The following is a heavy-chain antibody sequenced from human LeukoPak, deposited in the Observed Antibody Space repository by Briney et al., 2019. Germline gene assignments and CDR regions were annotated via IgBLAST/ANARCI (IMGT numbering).Heavy chain of an antibody. CDR3: ARRAAAGSPDNWFDP. CDR1: GYSFTSYW. CDR2: IDPSDSYT. Sequence: GESLRISCKGSGYSFTSYWISWVRQMPGKGLEWMGRIDPSDSYTNYSPSFQGHVTISADKSIGTAYLQWSSLKASDTAMYYCARRAAAGSPDNWFDPWGQGTLVTVSS. V-gene: IGHV5-10-1*01. J-gene: IGHJ5*02. D-gene: IGHD6-13*01.